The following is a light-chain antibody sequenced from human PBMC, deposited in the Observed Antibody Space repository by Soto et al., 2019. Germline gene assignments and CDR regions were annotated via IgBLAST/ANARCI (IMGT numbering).Light chain of an antibody. CDR3: AAWDDSLNGGV. CDR1: SSDVGAYTY. V-gene: IGLV2-11*01. CDR2: DVN. J-gene: IGLJ3*02. Sequence: QLVLTQPRSVSGSPGQSVTISCTGTSSDVGAYTYVSWYQQEPAKAPKLMIFDVNKRPSGVPDRFSGSKSGNTASLTISGLQAEDEADYYCAAWDDSLNGGVFGGGTKLTVL.